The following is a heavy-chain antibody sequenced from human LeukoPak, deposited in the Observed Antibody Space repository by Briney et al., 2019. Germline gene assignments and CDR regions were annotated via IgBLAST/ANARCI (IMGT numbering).Heavy chain of an antibody. Sequence: AAVKVSCKVSGYTVIELSFHWVRQAPGKGLEWMGGFDYEDGETIYAQKFQGRVTMTEDTSTYTAYMELSSLRSEDTAVYYCATEKAWNHGGFDYWGQGTLVTVSS. CDR3: ATEKAWNHGGFDY. J-gene: IGHJ4*02. CDR2: FDYEDGET. V-gene: IGHV1-24*01. D-gene: IGHD1-14*01. CDR1: GYTVIELS.